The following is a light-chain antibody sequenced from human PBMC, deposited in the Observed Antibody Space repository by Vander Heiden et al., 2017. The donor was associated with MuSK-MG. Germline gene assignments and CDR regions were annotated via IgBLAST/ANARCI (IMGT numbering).Light chain of an antibody. CDR2: AAS. CDR3: QQSYSTPLT. Sequence: DIQMTQPPSSLSAPVGDRVTITCRASQSISSYLNWYQQKPGKAPKLLIYAASSLQSGVPSRFSGSGSGTDFTLTISSLQPEDFATYYCQQSYSTPLTFGGETKVEIK. J-gene: IGKJ4*01. CDR1: QSISSY. V-gene: IGKV1-39*01.